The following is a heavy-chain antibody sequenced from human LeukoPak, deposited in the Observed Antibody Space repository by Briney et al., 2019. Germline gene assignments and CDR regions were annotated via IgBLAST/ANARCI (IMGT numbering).Heavy chain of an antibody. CDR1: GGSFSGYY. CDR2: INHSGST. J-gene: IGHJ6*03. D-gene: IGHD1-14*01. Sequence: SETLSLTCAVYGGSFSGYYWSWIRQPPGKGLEWIGEINHSGSTNYNPSLKSRVTISVDTSKNQFSLKLSSVTAADTAVYYCARFPGGAEYRHYYYMDVWGKGTTVTVSS. V-gene: IGHV4-34*01. CDR3: ARFPGGAEYRHYYYMDV.